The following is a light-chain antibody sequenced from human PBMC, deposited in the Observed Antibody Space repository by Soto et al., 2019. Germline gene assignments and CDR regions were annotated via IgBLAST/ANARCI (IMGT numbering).Light chain of an antibody. Sequence: ESVLTQSPGTLSLSPGERATLSCRASQSVRSTYLAWYQHKPGQAPRLLIYGASSRATGVPDRFSGSGSGTDFTLTISRLEPEDFAVYYCQQYGSSGTFGQGTKVDIK. CDR1: QSVRSTY. J-gene: IGKJ1*01. CDR2: GAS. CDR3: QQYGSSGT. V-gene: IGKV3-20*01.